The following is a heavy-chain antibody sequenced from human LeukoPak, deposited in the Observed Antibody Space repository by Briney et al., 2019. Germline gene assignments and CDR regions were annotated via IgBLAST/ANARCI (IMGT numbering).Heavy chain of an antibody. CDR1: GGSINNYY. CDR3: ARGGLFAFDI. V-gene: IGHV4-59*01. Sequence: ASETLSLTCTVSGGSINNYYWSWIRQSPGKGLELIGYIYSTGNTNYNPSLKSRVAISVDTSRNQFSLKLTSVTAADTAVFYCARGGLFAFDIWGQGTMVIVSS. J-gene: IGHJ3*02. CDR2: IYSTGNT.